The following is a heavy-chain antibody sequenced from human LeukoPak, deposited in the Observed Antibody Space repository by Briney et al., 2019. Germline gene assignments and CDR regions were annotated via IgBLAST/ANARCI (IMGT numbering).Heavy chain of an antibody. CDR3: AREICSTSCYIGGPDAFDI. CDR1: GGSISSGSYY. Sequence: PSETLSLTCTVSGGSISSGSYYWSWIRQPAGKGLEWIGRIYTSGSTNYNPSLKSRVTISVDTSKNQFSLKLSSVTAVDTAVYYCAREICSTSCYIGGPDAFDIWGQGTMVTVSS. D-gene: IGHD2-2*02. V-gene: IGHV4-61*02. CDR2: IYTSGST. J-gene: IGHJ3*02.